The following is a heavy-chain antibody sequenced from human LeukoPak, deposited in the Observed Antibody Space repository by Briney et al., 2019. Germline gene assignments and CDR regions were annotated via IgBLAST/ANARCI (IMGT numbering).Heavy chain of an antibody. V-gene: IGHV1-18*01. D-gene: IGHD3-22*01. CDR2: ISAYNGNT. Sequence: GASVNVSCKASGYTFTSYGISWVRQAPGQGLEWMGGISAYNGNTNYAQKHQGRVTMTTDTSTSTAYMELRSLRSDDTAVYYCARDLFDYYDSSGYYYGYWGQGTLVTVSS. CDR1: GYTFTSYG. J-gene: IGHJ4*02. CDR3: ARDLFDYYDSSGYYYGY.